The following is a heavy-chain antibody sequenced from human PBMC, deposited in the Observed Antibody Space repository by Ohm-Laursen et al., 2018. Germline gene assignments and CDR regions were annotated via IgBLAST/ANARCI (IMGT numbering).Heavy chain of an antibody. CDR3: ARSLSGYTYYFDD. Sequence: SDTLSLPCLVYCGAFSGYYWSWIRQPPGKGLEGIGEINHSGSTNYNPSLKSRVTISVDTSKNQFSLKLSSVTAADTAVYYCARSLSGYTYYFDDWGQGSLVTVSS. CDR1: CGAFSGYY. CDR2: INHSGST. D-gene: IGHD5-18*01. J-gene: IGHJ4*02. V-gene: IGHV4-34*01.